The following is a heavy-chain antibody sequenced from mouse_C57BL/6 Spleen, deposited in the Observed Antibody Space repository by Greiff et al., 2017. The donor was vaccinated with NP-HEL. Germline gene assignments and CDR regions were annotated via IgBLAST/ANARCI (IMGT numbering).Heavy chain of an antibody. D-gene: IGHD2-2*01. J-gene: IGHJ2*01. CDR2: ISYDGSN. CDR1: GYSITSGYY. Sequence: EVKLMESGPGLVKPSQSLSLTCSVTGYSITSGYYWNWIRQFPGNKLEWMGYISYDGSNNYNPSLKNRISITLDTSKNQFFLKLNSVTTEDTATYYCASMVTTAYFDYWGQGTTLTVSS. V-gene: IGHV3-6*01. CDR3: ASMVTTAYFDY.